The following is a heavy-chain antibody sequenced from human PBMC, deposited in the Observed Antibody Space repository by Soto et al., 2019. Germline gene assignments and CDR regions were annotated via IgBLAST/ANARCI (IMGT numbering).Heavy chain of an antibody. J-gene: IGHJ6*02. CDR1: GYSFTSYW. Sequence: GESMKISCNGSGYSFTSYWISWVRQMPGKGLEWMGRIDPSDSYTNYSPSFQGHVTISADKSISTAYLQWSSLKASDTAMYYCARTTVVTPLGMDVWGQGTTVTVSS. CDR2: IDPSDSYT. V-gene: IGHV5-10-1*01. D-gene: IGHD4-17*01. CDR3: ARTTVVTPLGMDV.